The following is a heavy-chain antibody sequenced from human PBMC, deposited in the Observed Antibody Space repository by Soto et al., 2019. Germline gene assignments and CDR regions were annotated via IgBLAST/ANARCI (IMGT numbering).Heavy chain of an antibody. Sequence: PGGSLRLSCAASGFTFNNYAMSWVRQAPGKGLEWVSTIIGNGGSTYYADSVKGRFTISRDNSKDTLYLQMKSLRAEDTAIYYCAKEHPGISGTKLPYYYYDGMDVWGQGTTVTVPS. CDR1: GFTFNNYA. CDR2: IIGNGGST. D-gene: IGHD1-7*01. V-gene: IGHV3-23*01. J-gene: IGHJ6*02. CDR3: AKEHPGISGTKLPYYYYDGMDV.